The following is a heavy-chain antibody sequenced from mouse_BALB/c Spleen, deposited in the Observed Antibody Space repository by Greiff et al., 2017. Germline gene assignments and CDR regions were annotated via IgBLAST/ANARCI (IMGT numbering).Heavy chain of an antibody. CDR1: GFSLSTSGMG. D-gene: IGHD2-4*01. Sequence: QVTLKVSGPGILQPSQTLSLTCSFSGFSLSTSGMGVSWIRQPSGKGLEWLAHIYWDDDKRYNPSLKSRLTISKDTSSNQVFLKITSVDTADTATYYCARSYYDYDGFAYWGQGTLVTVSA. V-gene: IGHV8-12*01. CDR3: ARSYYDYDGFAY. CDR2: IYWDDDK. J-gene: IGHJ3*01.